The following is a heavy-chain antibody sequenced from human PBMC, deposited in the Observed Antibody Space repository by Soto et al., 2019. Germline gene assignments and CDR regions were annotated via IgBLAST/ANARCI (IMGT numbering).Heavy chain of an antibody. D-gene: IGHD1-7*01. CDR2: ISAYNGNT. V-gene: IGHV1-18*01. J-gene: IGHJ6*02. Sequence: ASVKVSCKASGYTFTSYGISWVRQAPGQGLEWMGWISAYNGNTNYAQKFQGRVTMTTDKSTSTAYMELSSLRSEDTAVYYCAREGGLLSSSRTPSPNMDVWGQGTTVTVSS. CDR3: AREGGLLSSSRTPSPNMDV. CDR1: GYTFTSYG.